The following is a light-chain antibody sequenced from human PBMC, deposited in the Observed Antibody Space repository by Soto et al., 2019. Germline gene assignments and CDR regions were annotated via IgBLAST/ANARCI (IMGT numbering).Light chain of an antibody. J-gene: IGKJ2*01. CDR1: QSVFYSGNNKNY. V-gene: IGKV4-1*01. CDR3: QQYHTTPNT. CDR2: WAS. Sequence: DFVMAQSPDSLALSLGERATIDGKSSQSVFYSGNNKNYLAWYQQRPGQPPKLLIYWASTRESGVPDRFSGSGSGTDFTLTVSNLPPEDVAVYYCQQYHTTPNTFGQGTRLEIK.